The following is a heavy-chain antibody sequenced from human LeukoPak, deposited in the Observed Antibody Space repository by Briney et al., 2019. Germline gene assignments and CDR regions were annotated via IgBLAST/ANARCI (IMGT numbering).Heavy chain of an antibody. J-gene: IGHJ4*02. CDR3: ARGGPVVTAIGY. Sequence: SQTLSLTCTVSGGSISSGGYYWSWIRQHPGKGLEWIGYIYYSGSTYYNPSLKSRVTISVDTSKNQFSLKLSSVTAADTAVYYCARGGPVVTAIGYWGQGTLVTVSS. CDR1: GGSISSGGYY. V-gene: IGHV4-31*03. D-gene: IGHD2-21*02. CDR2: IYYSGST.